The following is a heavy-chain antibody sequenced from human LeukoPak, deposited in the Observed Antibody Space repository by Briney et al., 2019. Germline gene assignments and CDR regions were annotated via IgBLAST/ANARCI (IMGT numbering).Heavy chain of an antibody. V-gene: IGHV4-59*01. CDR1: GDSISNYY. CDR2: IYYSGTT. D-gene: IGHD3-22*01. Sequence: SETLSLTCTVSGDSISNYYWSWIRQPPGKGLEWIGYIYYSGTTNYNPSLKSRVTISVDTSKNQFSLKLSSVTAADTAVYYCARESYYYDSSGMDVWGKGTTVSISS. J-gene: IGHJ6*04. CDR3: ARESYYYDSSGMDV.